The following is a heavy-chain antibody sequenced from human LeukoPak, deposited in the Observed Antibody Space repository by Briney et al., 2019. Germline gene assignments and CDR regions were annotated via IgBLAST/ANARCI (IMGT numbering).Heavy chain of an antibody. CDR1: GGTFISYA. CDR3: ARSHRSYYYYYMDV. CDR2: IIPILGTA. J-gene: IGHJ6*03. Sequence: AASVKVSCKASGGTFISYAISWVRQAPGQGLEWMGGIIPILGTANYAQKFQGRVTITADESTSTAYMELSSLRSEDTAVYYCARSHRSYYYYYMDVWGKGTTVKISS. V-gene: IGHV1-69*13.